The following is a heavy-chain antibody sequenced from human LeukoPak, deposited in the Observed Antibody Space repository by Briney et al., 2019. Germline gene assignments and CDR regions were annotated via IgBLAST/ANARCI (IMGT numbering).Heavy chain of an antibody. CDR2: INHSGST. Sequence: SETLSLTCTVSGGSISSSSYYWGWIRQPPGKGLEWIGEINHSGSTNYNPSLKSRVTISVDTSKNQFSLKLSSVTAADTAVYYCARGPNMDSSGWSSDFDYWGQGTLVTVSS. CDR3: ARGPNMDSSGWSSDFDY. D-gene: IGHD6-19*01. CDR1: GGSISSSSYY. J-gene: IGHJ4*02. V-gene: IGHV4-39*07.